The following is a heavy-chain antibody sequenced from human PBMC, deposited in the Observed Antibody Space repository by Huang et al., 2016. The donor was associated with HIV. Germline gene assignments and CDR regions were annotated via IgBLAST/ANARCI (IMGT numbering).Heavy chain of an antibody. CDR2: IYYSGST. V-gene: IGHV4-39*01. J-gene: IGHJ4*02. CDR3: ARLPGSITMIRGVITDPY. D-gene: IGHD3-10*01. CDR1: GGSIRSDKYY. Sequence: QLQLQESGPGLVKPSETLSLTCTVSGGSIRSDKYYWGWIRQPPGKGLEWIGSIYYSGSTYNNPALKSRVTITVDTSKNQFSLKMRSVTDADTAVYYCARLPGSITMIRGVITDPYWGQGTLVTVSS.